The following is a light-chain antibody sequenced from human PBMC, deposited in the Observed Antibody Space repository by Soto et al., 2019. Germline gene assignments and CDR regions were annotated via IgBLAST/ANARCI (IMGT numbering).Light chain of an antibody. Sequence: DIQMTQSPSTLSGSFGDRVTITCRASQTISSWLAWYQQKPGKAPKLLVYKASTLKSGVPSRFSGSGSGKEFTLIISGLQPDDSATYYCQQYTNTNNPWMFGQGTKVDIK. J-gene: IGKJ1*01. V-gene: IGKV1-5*03. CDR1: QTISSW. CDR3: QQYTNTNNPWM. CDR2: KAS.